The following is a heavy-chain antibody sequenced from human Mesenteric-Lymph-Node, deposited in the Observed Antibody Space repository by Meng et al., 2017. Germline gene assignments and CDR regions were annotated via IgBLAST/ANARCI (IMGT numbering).Heavy chain of an antibody. J-gene: IGHJ4*02. CDR3: ARDRGYSSGWYSFDY. D-gene: IGHD6-19*01. Sequence: QVPVGHSGAELQKHGAYVKLSRKASGYPFTGYYMHWVRQAPGQGLEWMGGIIPIFGTANYAQKFQGRVTITADKSTSTAYMELSSLRSEDTAVYYCARDRGYSSGWYSFDYWGQGTLVTVFS. CDR2: IIPIFGTA. V-gene: IGHV1-69*06. CDR1: GYPFTGYY.